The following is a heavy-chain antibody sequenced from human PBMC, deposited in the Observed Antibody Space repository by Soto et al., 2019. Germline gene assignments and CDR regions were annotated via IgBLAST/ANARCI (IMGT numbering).Heavy chain of an antibody. D-gene: IGHD4-17*01. CDR2: IKSKADGGTT. Sequence: GGSLRLSCAASEFTFANAWISWVRQSPGKGLEWVGRIKSKADGGTTDYAAPVKGRFTISRDESQNTLYLQMNSLKTEDTAVYYCTSLYYGHWGQGTLVTVSS. J-gene: IGHJ4*02. CDR1: EFTFANAW. CDR3: TSLYYGH. V-gene: IGHV3-15*01.